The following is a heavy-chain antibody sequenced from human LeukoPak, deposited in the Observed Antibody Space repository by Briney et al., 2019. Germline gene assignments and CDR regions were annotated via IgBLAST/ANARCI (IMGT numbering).Heavy chain of an antibody. CDR2: ISAYNGNT. CDR1: GYTFTSYG. J-gene: IGHJ6*03. CDR3: ARVTLWLGYYYMDV. D-gene: IGHD5-18*01. Sequence: ASVKVSCKASGYTFTSYGINWVRQAPGQGLEWMGWISAYNGNTNYAQKLQGRVTMTTDTSTSTAYMELRSLRSDDTAVYYCARVTLWLGYYYMDVWGKGTTVTVSS. V-gene: IGHV1-18*01.